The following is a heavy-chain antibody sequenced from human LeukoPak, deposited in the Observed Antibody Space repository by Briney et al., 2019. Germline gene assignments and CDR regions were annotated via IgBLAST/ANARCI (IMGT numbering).Heavy chain of an antibody. CDR3: ASYYYDSSGYNPDAFDI. CDR1: GFTFSSYA. Sequence: GGSLRLSCAASGFTFSSYAMSWVRQAPGKGLEWVSYISSSGSTIYYADSVKGRFTISRDNAKNSLYLQMNSLRAEDTAVYYCASYYYDSSGYNPDAFDIWGQGTMVTVSS. CDR2: ISSSGSTI. D-gene: IGHD3-22*01. J-gene: IGHJ3*02. V-gene: IGHV3-48*04.